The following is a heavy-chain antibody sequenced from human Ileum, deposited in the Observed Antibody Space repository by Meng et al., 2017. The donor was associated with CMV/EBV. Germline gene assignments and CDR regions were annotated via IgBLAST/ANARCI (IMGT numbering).Heavy chain of an antibody. D-gene: IGHD2-8*02. J-gene: IGHJ4*02. V-gene: IGHV2-5*02. CDR1: FSLTPIGVG. CDR3: ARRFRSGGGNYYFDY. CDR2: IYSDDDQ. Sequence: FSLTPIGVGVGWLRQPPGKALEWLALIYSDDDQRYSSSLRSRLAITEDTSKNQVVLTMTNMGPVDSGTYYCARRFRSGGGNYYFDYWGQGTLVTVSS.